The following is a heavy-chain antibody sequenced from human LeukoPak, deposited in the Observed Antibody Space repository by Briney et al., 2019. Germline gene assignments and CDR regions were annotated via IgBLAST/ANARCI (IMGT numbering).Heavy chain of an antibody. CDR1: GGSISSYY. D-gene: IGHD2/OR15-2a*01. V-gene: IGHV4-59*08. CDR2: IYYSGST. J-gene: IGHJ4*02. CDR3: ARQPEYIPAYFDY. Sequence: SETLSLTCTVSGGSISSYYWSWIRQPPGKGLEWIGYIYYSGSTNYNPSLKSRVTISVDTSKNQFSLKLSSVTAADTAVYYCARQPEYIPAYFDYWGQGTLVTVSS.